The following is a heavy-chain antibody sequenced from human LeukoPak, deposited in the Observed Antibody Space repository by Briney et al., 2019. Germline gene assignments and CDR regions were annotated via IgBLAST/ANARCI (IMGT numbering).Heavy chain of an antibody. V-gene: IGHV4-59*08. Sequence: PSETLSLTCTVSGGSINSYYWSWIRQPPGKGLEWIGYIYHNGNTNYSPSLKSRVTISVDTSKNQFSLNLSSVTAADTAVYYCARAPTIVGDEGWFDPWGQGTLVTVSS. CDR3: ARAPTIVGDEGWFDP. CDR2: IYHNGNT. D-gene: IGHD3-22*01. CDR1: GGSINSYY. J-gene: IGHJ5*02.